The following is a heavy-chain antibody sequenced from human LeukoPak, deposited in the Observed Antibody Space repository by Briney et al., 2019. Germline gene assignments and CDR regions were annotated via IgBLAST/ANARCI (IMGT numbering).Heavy chain of an antibody. J-gene: IGHJ4*02. CDR1: GGSISSYY. V-gene: IGHV4-59*12. CDR3: ARGRSYYYGSGSYFSYYFDY. CDR2: IYYSGST. Sequence: SETLSLTCTVSGGSISSYYWSWIRQPPGKGLEWIGYIYYSGSTNYNPSLKSRVTISVDTSKNQFSLKLSSVTAADTAVYYCARGRSYYYGSGSYFSYYFDYWGQGTLVTVSS. D-gene: IGHD3-10*01.